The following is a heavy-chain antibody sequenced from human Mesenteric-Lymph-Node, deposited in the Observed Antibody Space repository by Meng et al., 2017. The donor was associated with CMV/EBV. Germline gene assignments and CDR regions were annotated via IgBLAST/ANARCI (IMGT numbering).Heavy chain of an antibody. J-gene: IGHJ4*02. V-gene: IGHV4-34*01. CDR1: GGSFSGFY. CDR2: INHSGSI. D-gene: IGHD6-6*01. CDR3: ARAGARRRFDY. Sequence: SETLSLTCAVYGGSFSGFYWSWIRQPPGKGLEWIGEINHSGSINNNPSLKSRVTISVDTSKNQFSLKLSSVTAADTAVYYCARAGARRRFDYWGQGTLVTVSS.